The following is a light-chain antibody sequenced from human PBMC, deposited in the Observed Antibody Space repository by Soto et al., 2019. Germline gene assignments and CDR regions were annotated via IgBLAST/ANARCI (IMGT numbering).Light chain of an antibody. CDR1: QSVSRN. CDR3: QQYNNGRLWT. Sequence: ESVXSHTTHNPSVIPGERATLSCRASQSVSRNLARYKQKHGQAQXLXXXGASTRDNGIPARFSSTGSGKELTLTIGSRKSEDFGGYYCQQYNNGRLWTVGDGTLVDI. V-gene: IGKV3D-15*01. J-gene: IGKJ1*01. CDR2: GAS.